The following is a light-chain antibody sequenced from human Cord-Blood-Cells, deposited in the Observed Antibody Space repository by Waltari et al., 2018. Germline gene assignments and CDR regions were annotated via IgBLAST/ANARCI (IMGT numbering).Light chain of an antibody. CDR2: DVS. CDR3: SSYTSSSTSYV. CDR1: SSDVGGYTY. Sequence: QSALTQPASVSGSPGQSITFPCTGTSSDVGGYTYVSWYQQHPGKAPKLMIYDVSKRPSGVSNRFSGSKSGNTASLTISGLQAEDEADYYCSSYTSSSTSYVFGTGTKVTVL. V-gene: IGLV2-14*01. J-gene: IGLJ1*01.